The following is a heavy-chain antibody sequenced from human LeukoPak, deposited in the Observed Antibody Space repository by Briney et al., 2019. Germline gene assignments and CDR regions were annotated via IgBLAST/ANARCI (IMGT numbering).Heavy chain of an antibody. CDR2: KYYRSTWYN. Sequence: SQTLSLTCAISGDGVSSNSVTWNWIRQSPSRGLECQGTKYYRSTWYNDYAVSVRGRITVNPDTSKNQFSLHLNSVTPEDTAVYYCARRLTQYDCFDPWGQGVLVTVSS. J-gene: IGHJ5*02. CDR1: GDGVSSNSVT. CDR3: ARRLTQYDCFDP. D-gene: IGHD2-2*01. V-gene: IGHV6-1*01.